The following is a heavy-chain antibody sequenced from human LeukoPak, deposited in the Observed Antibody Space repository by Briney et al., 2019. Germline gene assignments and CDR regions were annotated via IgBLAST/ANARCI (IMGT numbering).Heavy chain of an antibody. V-gene: IGHV3-30-3*01. CDR2: ISYDGSNE. CDR1: GFTFSSYA. Sequence: GRSLRLSCAASGFTFSSYAMHWVRQAPGKGLEWVAVISYDGSNEYYADSVKGRFTISRDNSKNTLYLQMNSLRAEDTAVYYCARGSNYYDSSYFDYWGQGTLVTVSS. CDR3: ARGSNYYDSSYFDY. J-gene: IGHJ4*02. D-gene: IGHD3-22*01.